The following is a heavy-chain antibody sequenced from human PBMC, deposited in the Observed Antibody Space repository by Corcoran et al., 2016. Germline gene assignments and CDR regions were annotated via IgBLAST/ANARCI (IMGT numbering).Heavy chain of an antibody. CDR2: FDPEDGET. V-gene: IGHV1-24*01. Sequence: QVQLVQSGAEVKKPGASVKVSCKVSGYTLTELSMHWVRQAPGKGLEWMGGFDPEDGETIYAQKFQGRVTMTGDTSTDTAYMELSSLRSEDTAVYYCATPTPRQQLVRGNWSFDLWGRGTLVTVSS. CDR3: ATPTPRQQLVRGNWSFDL. D-gene: IGHD6-13*01. J-gene: IGHJ2*01. CDR1: GYTLTELS.